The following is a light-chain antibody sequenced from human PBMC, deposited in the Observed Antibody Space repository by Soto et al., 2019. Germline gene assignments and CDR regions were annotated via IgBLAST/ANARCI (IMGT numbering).Light chain of an antibody. CDR1: QSISTY. CDR2: DAS. J-gene: IGKJ3*01. Sequence: EVVLTQSPATLSLSPGERATLYCRASQSISTYVGWYQQRPGQAPRLLIYDASIRATGIPDRFSGSGSGTDFTLTISSLEPEDFAIYYCQERANWRRFSFGPGTRVDIK. V-gene: IGKV3-11*01. CDR3: QERANWRRFS.